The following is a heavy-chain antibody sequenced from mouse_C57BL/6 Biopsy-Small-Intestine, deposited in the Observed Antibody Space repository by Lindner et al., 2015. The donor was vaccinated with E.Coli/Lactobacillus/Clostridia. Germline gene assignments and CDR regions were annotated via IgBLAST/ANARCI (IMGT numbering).Heavy chain of an antibody. J-gene: IGHJ2*01. CDR3: GRTSYDYDGGFDY. CDR1: GYSFTGYF. CDR2: INPYNGDT. Sequence: VQLQESGPELVKPGDSVKISCKASGYSFTGYFMNWVMQSHGKSLEWIGRINPYNGDTFYNQKFKGKATLTVDKSSSTAHMELRSLTSEDSAVYYCGRTSYDYDGGFDYWGQGTTLTVSS. D-gene: IGHD2-4*01. V-gene: IGHV1-20*01.